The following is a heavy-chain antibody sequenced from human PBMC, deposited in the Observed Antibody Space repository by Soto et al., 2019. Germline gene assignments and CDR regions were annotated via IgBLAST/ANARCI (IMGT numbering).Heavy chain of an antibody. CDR3: ARVDCSSTSCYNYYYYYMDV. J-gene: IGHJ6*03. Sequence: GGSPRLSCAASGFTFSSYSMNWVRQAPGKGLEWVSSISSSSSYIYYADSVKGRFTISRDNAKNSLYLQMNSLRAEDTAVYYCARVDCSSTSCYNYYYYYMDVWGKGTTVTVSS. V-gene: IGHV3-21*01. CDR2: ISSSSSYI. CDR1: GFTFSSYS. D-gene: IGHD2-2*02.